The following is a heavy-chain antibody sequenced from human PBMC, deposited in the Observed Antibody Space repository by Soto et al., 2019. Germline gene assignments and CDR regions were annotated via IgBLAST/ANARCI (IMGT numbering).Heavy chain of an antibody. V-gene: IGHV1-46*01. CDR1: GYTFTSYY. CDR3: ARDARGYCSSTSCYIRVPLQL. CDR2: INPSGGST. J-gene: IGHJ4*02. D-gene: IGHD2-2*02. Sequence: ASVKVSCKASGYTFTSYYMHWVRQAPGQGLEWMGIINPSGGSTSYAQKFQGRVTMTGDTSTSTVYMELSSLRSEDTAVYYCARDARGYCSSTSCYIRVPLQLWGQGTPVTVSS.